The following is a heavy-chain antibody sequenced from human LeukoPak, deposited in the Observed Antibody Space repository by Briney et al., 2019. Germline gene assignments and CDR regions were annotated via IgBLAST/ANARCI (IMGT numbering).Heavy chain of an antibody. J-gene: IGHJ4*02. V-gene: IGHV3-7*01. CDR2: IKQDGSEK. Sequence: GGSLRLSCAASGFTFSSYWMSWVRQAPGKGLEWVANIKQDGSEKYYVDSVKGRFTISRDNAKNSLYLQMNSLRAVDTAVYYCASTMLYYYDSSGPPNYWGQGTLVTVSS. CDR1: GFTFSSYW. CDR3: ASTMLYYYDSSGPPNY. D-gene: IGHD3-22*01.